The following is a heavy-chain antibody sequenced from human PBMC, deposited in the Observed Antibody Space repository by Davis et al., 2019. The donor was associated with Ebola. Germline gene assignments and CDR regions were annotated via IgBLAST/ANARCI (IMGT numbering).Heavy chain of an antibody. V-gene: IGHV3-7*01. D-gene: IGHD5-24*01. CDR2: IKQDGSEK. CDR3: VPEMATMTVEY. Sequence: GESLKISCAASGFTFSSYWMSWVRQAPGKGLEWVANIKQDGSEKYYVDSVKGRFTISRDNAKNTLYLQMNSLGAEDTAVYYCVPEMATMTVEYWGQGTLVTVSS. J-gene: IGHJ4*02. CDR1: GFTFSSYW.